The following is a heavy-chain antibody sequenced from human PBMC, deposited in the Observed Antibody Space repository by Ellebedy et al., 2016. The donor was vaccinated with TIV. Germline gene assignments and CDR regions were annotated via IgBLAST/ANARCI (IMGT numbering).Heavy chain of an antibody. J-gene: IGHJ3*02. Sequence: GESLKISXAASGFTFSSYAMHWVRQAPGKGLEWVAVISYDGSNKYYADSVKGRFTISRDNSKNTLYLQMSSLRAEDTAVYYCARDHGGSWTDDAFDIWGQGTMVTVSS. V-gene: IGHV3-30-3*01. CDR1: GFTFSSYA. CDR3: ARDHGGSWTDDAFDI. D-gene: IGHD6-13*01. CDR2: ISYDGSNK.